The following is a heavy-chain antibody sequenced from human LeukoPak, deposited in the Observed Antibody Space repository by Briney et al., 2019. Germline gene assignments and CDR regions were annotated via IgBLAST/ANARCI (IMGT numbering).Heavy chain of an antibody. J-gene: IGHJ4*02. D-gene: IGHD2-15*01. CDR3: ARPFRGGDSCPGY. CDR2: IYPGDSDT. Sequence: GESLKISCEGSGYSFTNYWIGWVRQMPGKGLEWMGIIYPGDSDTRYSPSFRGQVTISADKSISTAYLQWSSLKASDTAMYYCARPFRGGDSCPGYWGQGTLVTVSS. V-gene: IGHV5-51*01. CDR1: GYSFTNYW.